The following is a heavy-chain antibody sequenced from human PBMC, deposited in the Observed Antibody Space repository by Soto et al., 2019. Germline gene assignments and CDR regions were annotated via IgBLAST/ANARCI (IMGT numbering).Heavy chain of an antibody. V-gene: IGHV3-33*01. CDR3: ARDLGSGWFGFDY. Sequence: QVQLVESGGGVVQPGRSLRLSCAASGFTFSSYGMHWVRQAPGKGLEWVAVIWYDGSNKYYADSVKGRFTISRDNSKNTLYLQMNSLRAEDTAVYYCARDLGSGWFGFDYWGQGTLVTVSS. D-gene: IGHD6-19*01. CDR1: GFTFSSYG. CDR2: IWYDGSNK. J-gene: IGHJ4*02.